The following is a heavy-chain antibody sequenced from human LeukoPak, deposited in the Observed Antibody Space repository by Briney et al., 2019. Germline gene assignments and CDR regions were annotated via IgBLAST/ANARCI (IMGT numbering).Heavy chain of an antibody. V-gene: IGHV1-8*01. J-gene: IGHJ6*03. D-gene: IGHD2-15*01. Sequence: HRASVKVSCKASGYTFTSYDINWVRQATGQGLEWMGWMNPNSGNTGYAQKFQGRVTKTRNTSISTAYMELSSLRSEDTAVYYCARGPGGWYYYYMDVWGKGTTVTVSS. CDR2: MNPNSGNT. CDR3: ARGPGGWYYYYMDV. CDR1: GYTFTSYD.